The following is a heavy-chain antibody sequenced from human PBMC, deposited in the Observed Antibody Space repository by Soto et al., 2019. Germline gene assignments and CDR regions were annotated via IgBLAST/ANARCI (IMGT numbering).Heavy chain of an antibody. CDR3: AREGRLAAAGRFDY. CDR1: GGSISSGDYY. Sequence: SETLSLTCTVSGGSISSGDYYWSWIRQAPKKGLEWIGYIYYSGSTYYNPSLRSRVAMSVDTSKNQFSLKLSSVTAADTAIYYCAREGRLAAAGRFDYWGQGTLVTVSS. V-gene: IGHV4-31*02. CDR2: IYYSGST. J-gene: IGHJ4*02. D-gene: IGHD6-13*01.